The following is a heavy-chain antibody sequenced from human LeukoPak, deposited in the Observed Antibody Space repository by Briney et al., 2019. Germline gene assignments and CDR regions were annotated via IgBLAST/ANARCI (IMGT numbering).Heavy chain of an antibody. J-gene: IGHJ4*02. CDR1: GFTFSSYW. CDR3: AKEELYGTIDY. V-gene: IGHV3-74*01. D-gene: IGHD2/OR15-2a*01. Sequence: GGSLRLSCAASGFTFSSYWVHWVRQAPGKGLVWVSRINSDGSSTSYADSVKGRFTISRDNSKNTLYLQMNSLRAEDTAVYYCAKEELYGTIDYWGQGTLVTVSS. CDR2: INSDGSST.